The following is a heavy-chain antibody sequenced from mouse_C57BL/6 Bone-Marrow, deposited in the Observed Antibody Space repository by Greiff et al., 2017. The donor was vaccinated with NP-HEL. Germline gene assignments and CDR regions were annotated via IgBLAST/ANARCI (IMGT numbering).Heavy chain of an antibody. CDR1: GYTFTDYY. J-gene: IGHJ3*01. CDR2: IFPGSGST. Sequence: QVQLKESGPELVKPGASVKISCKASGYTFTDYYINWVKQRPGQGLEWIGWIFPGSGSTYYNEKFKGKATLTVDKSSSTAYMLLSSLTSEDSAVYFCARNYYGSSPWAWFAYWGQGTLVTVSA. D-gene: IGHD1-1*01. V-gene: IGHV1-75*01. CDR3: ARNYYGSSPWAWFAY.